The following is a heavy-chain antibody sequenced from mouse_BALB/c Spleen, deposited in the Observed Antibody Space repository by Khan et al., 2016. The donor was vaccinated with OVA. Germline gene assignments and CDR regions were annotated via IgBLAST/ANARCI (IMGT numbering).Heavy chain of an antibody. V-gene: IGHV9-3-1*01. D-gene: IGHD1-1*02. CDR1: GYTFTNYG. J-gene: IGHJ1*01. CDR3: ASGGYWYFDV. Sequence: QIQLVQSGPELKKPGETVKISCKASGYTFTNYGMNWVKQAPGKGLKWMGWINTYTGEPTYADDFKGRFAFSLETSARTAYLQINNLKDDDTATYFCASGGYWYFDVWGAGTTVTVSS. CDR2: INTYTGEP.